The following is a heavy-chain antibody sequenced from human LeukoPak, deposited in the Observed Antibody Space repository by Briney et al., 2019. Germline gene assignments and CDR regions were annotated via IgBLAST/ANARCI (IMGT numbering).Heavy chain of an antibody. CDR2: ITPIFGTA. D-gene: IGHD1-1*01. J-gene: IGHJ4*02. CDR3: AKTGTPWYYFDY. CDR1: GGTFSSYA. Sequence: GASVKVSCKASGGTFSSYAISWVRQAPGQGLEWMGGITPIFGTANYAQKFQGRVTITTDESTSTAYMELSSLRSEDTAVYYCAKTGTPWYYFDYWGQGTLVTVSS. V-gene: IGHV1-69*05.